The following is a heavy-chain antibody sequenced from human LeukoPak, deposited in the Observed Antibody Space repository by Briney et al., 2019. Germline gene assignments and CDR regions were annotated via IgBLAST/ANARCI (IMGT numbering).Heavy chain of an antibody. Sequence: SETLSLTCTVSGGSISSYYWSWIRQPPGKGLEWIGYIYYSGSTNYNPSLKSRVTISVDTSKNQFSLKLSSVTAADTAVYYCARQANQGAFDIWGQGTMVTVSS. CDR3: ARQANQGAFDI. V-gene: IGHV4-59*08. CDR2: IYYSGST. CDR1: GGSISSYY. J-gene: IGHJ3*02. D-gene: IGHD1-14*01.